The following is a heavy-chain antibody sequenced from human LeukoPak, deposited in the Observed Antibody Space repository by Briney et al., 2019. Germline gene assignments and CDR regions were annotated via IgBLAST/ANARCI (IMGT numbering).Heavy chain of an antibody. Sequence: EGSLRLSCAASGFTFSSYWMHWVRQAPGKGLVWVSRINGDGSDTSYADSVRGRFTISRDNAKNTLFLQMNSLRAEDTAVYYCVRDPPEREEVFDYWGQGTLVTVSS. J-gene: IGHJ4*02. CDR2: INGDGSDT. V-gene: IGHV3-74*01. CDR1: GFTFSSYW. CDR3: VRDPPEREEVFDY. D-gene: IGHD5-24*01.